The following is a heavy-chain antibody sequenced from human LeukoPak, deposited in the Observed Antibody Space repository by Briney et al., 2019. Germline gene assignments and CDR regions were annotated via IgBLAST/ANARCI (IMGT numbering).Heavy chain of an antibody. CDR3: ARKYYYDSSGYSYYFDY. CDR2: IYSGGST. V-gene: IGHV3-53*01. Sequence: GGSLRLSCAASGFTVSSNYMSWVRQAPGKGLEWVSVIYSGGSTYYADSVKGRFTISRDNSKNTLYLQMKSLRAEDTAVYYCARKYYYDSSGYSYYFDYWGQGTLVTVSS. CDR1: GFTVSSNY. D-gene: IGHD3-22*01. J-gene: IGHJ4*02.